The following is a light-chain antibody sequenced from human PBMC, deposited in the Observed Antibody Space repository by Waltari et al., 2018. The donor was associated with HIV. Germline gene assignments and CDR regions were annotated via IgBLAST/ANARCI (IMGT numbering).Light chain of an antibody. Sequence: EIVLTQSPGTLSLSPGDRATLSCRASQSVPSDSLGWYQQQPGQPPRLLIYGASRRATGIPDRFSGSGSGTDFTLTISRLEPEDFAVFYCQQYGSSRPLTFGAGTKVEIK. CDR3: QQYGSSRPLT. CDR2: GAS. J-gene: IGKJ4*01. V-gene: IGKV3-20*01. CDR1: QSVPSDS.